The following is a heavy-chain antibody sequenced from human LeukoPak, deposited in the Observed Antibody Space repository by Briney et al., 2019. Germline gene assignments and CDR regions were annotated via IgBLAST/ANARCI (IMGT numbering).Heavy chain of an antibody. V-gene: IGHV3-73*01. CDR1: GFSFSGSA. CDR3: TRLYTSGFDY. Sequence: GGSLRLSCAASGFSFSGSAMHWVRQASGKGLEWVGRIRSKSNNYATAYAASVRGRFTISRDDSRNTAYLQMNSLKTEDTAVYYCTRLYTSGFDYWGQGSLVTASS. D-gene: IGHD3-10*01. CDR2: IRSKSNNYAT. J-gene: IGHJ4*02.